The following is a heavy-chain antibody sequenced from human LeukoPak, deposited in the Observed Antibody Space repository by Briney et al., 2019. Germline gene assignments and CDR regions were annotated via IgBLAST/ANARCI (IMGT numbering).Heavy chain of an antibody. V-gene: IGHV3-48*03. Sequence: GGSLRLSSAPSGFTFSSFEMIWVRQAPGKGLEWVSYISSSGSTIYHADSLKGRLTISRDNAKNSLYVQMNSLSAEDTAVYYCARLGLSAGFVGDYWGQGTLVTVSS. CDR2: ISSSGSTI. CDR3: ARLGLSAGFVGDY. D-gene: IGHD7-27*01. J-gene: IGHJ4*02. CDR1: GFTFSSFE.